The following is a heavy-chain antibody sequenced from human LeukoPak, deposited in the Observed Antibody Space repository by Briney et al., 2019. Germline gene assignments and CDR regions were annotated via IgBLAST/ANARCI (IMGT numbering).Heavy chain of an antibody. D-gene: IGHD3-10*01. CDR3: ARGLGPGNWFDP. Sequence: TSETLSLTCTVSGYSISSGYYWGWIRQPPGKGLEWIGSIYHSGSTFYNPSLKSRVTISVDTSKNQFSLKLSSVTAADTAMFYCARGLGPGNWFDPWGQGTLVTVSS. V-gene: IGHV4-38-2*02. CDR2: IYHSGST. CDR1: GYSISSGYY. J-gene: IGHJ5*02.